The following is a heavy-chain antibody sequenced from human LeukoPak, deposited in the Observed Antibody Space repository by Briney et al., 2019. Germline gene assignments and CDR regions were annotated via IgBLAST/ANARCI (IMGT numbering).Heavy chain of an antibody. CDR2: IYYNGNT. CDR1: GGSVSGSTYY. D-gene: IGHD2-2*02. CDR3: ASSPGGYCSSASCYTGGYFDY. J-gene: IGHJ4*02. Sequence: SETLSLTCTVSGGSVSGSTYYWVWIRQPPGKGLEWIGSIYYNGNTYYNPSLKSRVTISVDTSKNQFSLRLSSVTATDRAVYYCASSPGGYCSSASCYTGGYFDYWGQGSLVTVSS. V-gene: IGHV4-39*01.